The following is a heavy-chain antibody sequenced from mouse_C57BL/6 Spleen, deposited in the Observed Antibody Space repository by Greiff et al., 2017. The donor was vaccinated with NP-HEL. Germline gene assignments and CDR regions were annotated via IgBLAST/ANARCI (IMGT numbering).Heavy chain of an antibody. V-gene: IGHV5-4*01. D-gene: IGHD2-1*01. CDR2: ISDGGSYT. CDR1: GFTFSSYA. J-gene: IGHJ2*01. CDR3: ARDRGGNLFDY. Sequence: EVKLVESGGGLVKPGGSLKLSCAASGFTFSSYAMSWVRQTPEKRLEWVATISDGGSYTYYPDNVKGRFTISRDNAKNNLYLQMSHLKSEDTAMYYCARDRGGNLFDYWGQGTTLTVSS.